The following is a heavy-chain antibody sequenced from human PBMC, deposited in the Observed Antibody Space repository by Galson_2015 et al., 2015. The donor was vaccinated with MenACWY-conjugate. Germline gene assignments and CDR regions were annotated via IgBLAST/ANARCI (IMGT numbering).Heavy chain of an antibody. CDR1: GFTFSSYG. Sequence: SLRLSCAASGFTFSSYGMHWVRQAPGKGLEWVAVISYDGSNKYYADSVKGRFTISRDNSKNTLYLQMNSLRAEDTAVYYCAKEPSQNYFDYWGQGTLVTVSS. J-gene: IGHJ4*02. V-gene: IGHV3-30*18. CDR2: ISYDGSNK. CDR3: AKEPSQNYFDY.